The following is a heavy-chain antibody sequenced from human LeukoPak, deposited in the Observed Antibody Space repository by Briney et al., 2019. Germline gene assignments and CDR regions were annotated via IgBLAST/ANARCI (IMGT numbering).Heavy chain of an antibody. CDR2: INHSGST. J-gene: IGHJ6*02. CDR1: GGSFSGYY. V-gene: IGHV4-34*01. Sequence: SETLSLTCAVYGGSFSGYYWSWIRQPPGKGLEWIGEINHSGSTNYNPSLKGRVTISVDTSKNQFSLKLSSVTAADTAVYYCASSLDYSSYGMDVWGQGTTVTVSS. CDR3: ASSLDYSSYGMDV. D-gene: IGHD4-11*01.